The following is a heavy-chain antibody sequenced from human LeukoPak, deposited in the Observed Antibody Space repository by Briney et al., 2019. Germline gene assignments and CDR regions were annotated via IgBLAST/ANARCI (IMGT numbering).Heavy chain of an antibody. CDR3: ARVGYDFWSGYLNWFDP. V-gene: IGHV4-61*08. J-gene: IGHJ5*02. CDR2: IYYSGST. D-gene: IGHD3-3*01. CDR1: GGSISSGGYY. Sequence: MASETLSLTCTVSGGSISSGGYYWSWIRQHPGKGLEWIGYIYYSGSTYYNPSLKSRVTISVDTSKNQFSLKLSSVTAADTAVYYCARVGYDFWSGYLNWFDPWGQGTLVTVSS.